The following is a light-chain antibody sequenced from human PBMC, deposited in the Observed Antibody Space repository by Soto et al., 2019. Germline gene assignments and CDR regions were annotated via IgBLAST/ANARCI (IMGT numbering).Light chain of an antibody. CDR1: QGISNY. CDR3: QNYNWPPFT. Sequence: DIQMTQSPSSLSGSVGDRVTISCRASQGISNYLAWYQQKPEKAPRLLIYAASSLQSGVSFRFTGSGSGTDFTLTISSLQPEDVATYYCQNYNWPPFTFGPGTKVDIK. CDR2: AAS. J-gene: IGKJ3*01. V-gene: IGKV1-27*01.